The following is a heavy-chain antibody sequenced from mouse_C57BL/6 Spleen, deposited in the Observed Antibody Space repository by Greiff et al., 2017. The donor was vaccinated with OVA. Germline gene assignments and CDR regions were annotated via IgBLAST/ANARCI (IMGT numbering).Heavy chain of an antibody. J-gene: IGHJ3*01. D-gene: IGHD1-1*01. CDR1: GFSFTSYG. Sequence: VKLMESGPGLVQPSQSLSITCTVSGFSFTSYGVHWVRQSPGKGLEWLGVIWSGGSTDYNAAFISRLSISKDNSKSQVFFKMNSLHADDTAIYYCARNAAHYYGSSQFAYWGQGTLVTVSA. CDR2: IWSGGST. V-gene: IGHV2-2*01. CDR3: ARNAAHYYGSSQFAY.